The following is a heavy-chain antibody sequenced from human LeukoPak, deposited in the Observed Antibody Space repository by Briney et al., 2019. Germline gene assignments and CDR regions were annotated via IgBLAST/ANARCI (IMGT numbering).Heavy chain of an antibody. V-gene: IGHV4-4*07. CDR2: IYSSGTT. J-gene: IGHJ5*01. Sequence: SETLSLTCTVSGGSISAYYWSWIRQPPGKGLEWLGRIYSSGTTDYSPSLMSRVTMSLDTSKNHISLRLRSVTAADTAVYYCARLDILVPRAVEWFDPWGQGTVVTVSS. D-gene: IGHD2-2*01. CDR1: GGSISAYY. CDR3: ARLDILVPRAVEWFDP.